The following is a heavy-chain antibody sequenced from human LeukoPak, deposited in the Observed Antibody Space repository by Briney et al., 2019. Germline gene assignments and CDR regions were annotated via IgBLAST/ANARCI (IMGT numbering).Heavy chain of an antibody. Sequence: ASVKVSCKASGYTFTSYYMHWVRQAPGQGLEWMGIINPSGGSTSYAQKFQGRVTMTRDMSTSTVYMELSSLRSEDTAVYYCARSLAYYYGSGSPYYFDCWGQGTLVTVSS. CDR2: INPSGGST. D-gene: IGHD3-10*01. CDR1: GYTFTSYY. J-gene: IGHJ4*02. V-gene: IGHV1-46*01. CDR3: ARSLAYYYGSGSPYYFDC.